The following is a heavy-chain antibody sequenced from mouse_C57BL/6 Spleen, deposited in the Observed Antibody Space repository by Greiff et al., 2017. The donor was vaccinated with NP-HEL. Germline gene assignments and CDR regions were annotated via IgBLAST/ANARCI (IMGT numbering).Heavy chain of an antibody. J-gene: IGHJ1*03. V-gene: IGHV1-4*01. CDR2: INPSSGYT. D-gene: IGHD2-3*01. CDR1: GYTFTSYT. Sequence: VQLQQSGAELARPGASVKMSCKASGYTFTSYTMHWVKQRPGQGLEWIGYINPSSGYTKYNQKFKDKATLTADKSSSTAYMQLSSLTSEDSAVYYCARGDGYYGYFDVWGTGTTVTVSS. CDR3: ARGDGYYGYFDV.